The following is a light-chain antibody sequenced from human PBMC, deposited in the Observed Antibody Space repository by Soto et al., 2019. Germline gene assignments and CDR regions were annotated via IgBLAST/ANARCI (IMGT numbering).Light chain of an antibody. J-gene: IGKJ1*01. CDR2: GAS. V-gene: IGKV3-15*01. CDR1: ETVATN. CDR3: QQYFEWPPMT. Sequence: VMTQSPATLSVSPGERATLSCWASETVATNLAWYQQKPGQAPRLLISGASTRAAGISDRFSGSGSGTEFAHTISSLRSDDSAIHYCQQYFEWPPMTFGQGTQVEI.